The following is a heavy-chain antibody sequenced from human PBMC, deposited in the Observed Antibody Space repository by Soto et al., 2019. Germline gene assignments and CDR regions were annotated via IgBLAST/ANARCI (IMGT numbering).Heavy chain of an antibody. D-gene: IGHD2-15*01. V-gene: IGHV5-10-1*01. CDR1: GYKFTTFW. J-gene: IGHJ3*01. CDR3: ARPASGGSRDAFDA. Sequence: GESLKISCKASGYKFTTFWLNWVRQTPGKGLEWLGRIDPTDSFTNYSPPFEGHVTISVDRSISTAYLQWNSLQASDTAIYYCARPASGGSRDAFDAWGQGTTVPSPQ. CDR2: IDPTDSFT.